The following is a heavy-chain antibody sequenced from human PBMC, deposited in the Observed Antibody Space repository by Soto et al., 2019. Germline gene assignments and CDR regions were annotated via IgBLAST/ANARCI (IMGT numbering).Heavy chain of an antibody. CDR3: ARDTYSGYDFGL. CDR1: GGSFSGYY. Sequence: ASETLSLTCAVYGGSFSGYYWSWIRQPPGKGLEWIGEINHRGRPFYNPSLTSRGTISADTSKNQLSLQLTSVTAADTAVYYCARDTYSGYDFGLWGQGTLVTVSS. CDR2: INHRGRP. V-gene: IGHV4-34*01. D-gene: IGHD5-12*01. J-gene: IGHJ5*02.